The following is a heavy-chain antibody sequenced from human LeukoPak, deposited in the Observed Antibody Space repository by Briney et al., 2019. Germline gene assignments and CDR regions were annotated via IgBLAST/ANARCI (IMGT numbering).Heavy chain of an antibody. D-gene: IGHD6-19*01. Sequence: SETLSLTCTVSGGSISSYYWSWIREPPGRGLEWIGYIYYSGSTNYNPSLKSRVTISVDTSKNQFSLKLSSVTAADTAVYYCARVGSGLYYFDYWGQGTLVTVSS. CDR3: ARVGSGLYYFDY. CDR2: IYYSGST. J-gene: IGHJ4*02. V-gene: IGHV4-59*01. CDR1: GGSISSYY.